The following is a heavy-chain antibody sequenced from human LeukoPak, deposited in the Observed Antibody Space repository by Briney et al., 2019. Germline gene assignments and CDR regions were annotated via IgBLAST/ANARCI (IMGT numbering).Heavy chain of an antibody. CDR1: GGSTSSSSYY. CDR2: IYYSGST. D-gene: IGHD2-15*01. CDR3: ARHWWQLVRPAWFDP. Sequence: SETLSLTCTVSGGSTSSSSYYWGWIRQPPGKGLEWIGSIYYSGSTYYNPSLKSRVTISVDTSKNQFSLKLSSVTAADTAVYYCARHWWQLVRPAWFDPWGQGTLVTVSS. J-gene: IGHJ5*02. V-gene: IGHV4-39*01.